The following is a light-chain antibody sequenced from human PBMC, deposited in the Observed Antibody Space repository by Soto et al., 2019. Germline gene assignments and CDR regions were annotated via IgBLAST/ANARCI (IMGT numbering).Light chain of an antibody. CDR1: SSDVGGYTY. CDR3: SSYAGDYTWV. J-gene: IGLJ3*02. CDR2: DVS. Sequence: QSALTQPRSVSGSPGQSVTISCTGSSSDVGGYTYVSWYQQHPGKAPRVVIYDVSKRPSGVPDRFSGSRSGNTASLGISGLQAEDEADYYCSSYAGDYTWVFGGGTKLTVL. V-gene: IGLV2-11*01.